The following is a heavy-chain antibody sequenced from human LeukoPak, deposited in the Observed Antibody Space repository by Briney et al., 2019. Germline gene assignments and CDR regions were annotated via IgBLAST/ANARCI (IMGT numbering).Heavy chain of an antibody. CDR2: INSDGSWT. D-gene: IGHD3-22*01. V-gene: IGHV3-74*01. J-gene: IGHJ4*02. Sequence: PGGSLRLSCAASGNYWMHWVRQAPGKGLVWVSHINSDGSWTSYADSVKGRFTISKDNAKNSLHLQMNSLRAEDTAVYYCAKNYYDSSGLFDYWGQGTLVIVSS. CDR3: AKNYYDSSGLFDY. CDR1: GNYW.